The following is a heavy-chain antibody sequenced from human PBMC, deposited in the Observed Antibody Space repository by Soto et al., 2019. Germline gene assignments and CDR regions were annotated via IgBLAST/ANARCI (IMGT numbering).Heavy chain of an antibody. J-gene: IGHJ4*02. CDR1: VGTFSSYA. Sequence: QVQLVQSGAEVKKPGSSVKVSCKASVGTFSSYAISWVRQAPGQGLEWMGGIIPICGTANYAQKFQGRGTITADESTSTAYMELSSLRSEDTAVYYCARGGVRGIAVADYYFDYWGQGTLVTVSS. D-gene: IGHD6-19*01. CDR2: IIPICGTA. V-gene: IGHV1-69*01. CDR3: ARGGVRGIAVADYYFDY.